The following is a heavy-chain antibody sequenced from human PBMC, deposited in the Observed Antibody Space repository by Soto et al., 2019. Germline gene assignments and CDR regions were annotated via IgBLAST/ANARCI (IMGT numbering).Heavy chain of an antibody. Sequence: SETLSLTCSVSGDSVTSDTYYWGWIRQPPGRGLEWIGYFFYSENTYYNPSLKSRVTISVDSSKNHFSLNLNSVAAADSDIYYCVRGRGYSTGYFDYWGQGSQVTVSS. CDR3: VRGRGYSTGYFDY. CDR1: GDSVTSDTYY. CDR2: FFYSENT. D-gene: IGHD3-3*01. V-gene: IGHV4-39*02. J-gene: IGHJ4*02.